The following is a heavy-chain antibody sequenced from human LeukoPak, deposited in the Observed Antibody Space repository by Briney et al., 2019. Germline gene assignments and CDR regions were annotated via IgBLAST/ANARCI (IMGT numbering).Heavy chain of an antibody. V-gene: IGHV3-11*06. J-gene: IGHJ4*02. D-gene: IGHD2-15*01. CDR1: GFTFSDYY. CDR3: ARGPYCSGGSCYRIPTY. Sequence: PGGSLRLSCAASGFTFSDYYMSWIRQAPGKGLEWVSYISSSSSYIYYADSVKGRFTISRDNAKNSLYLQMNSLRAEDTVVYYCARGPYCSGGSCYRIPTYWGQGTLVTVSS. CDR2: ISSSSSYI.